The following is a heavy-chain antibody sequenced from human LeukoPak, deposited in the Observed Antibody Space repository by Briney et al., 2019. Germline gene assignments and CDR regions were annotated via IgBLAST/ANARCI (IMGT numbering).Heavy chain of an antibody. CDR3: ASPYCSSTSCSTLHDF. Sequence: QAGGSLRLSCAASGFTFNSYWMNWVRHAPGKGLEWVANIKQDGAEKYYVDSVKGRFTISRDNAKSSLYLQMNSLRAEDTAVYYCASPYCSSTSCSTLHDFWGQGTLVTVSS. J-gene: IGHJ4*02. D-gene: IGHD2-2*01. V-gene: IGHV3-7*01. CDR1: GFTFNSYW. CDR2: IKQDGAEK.